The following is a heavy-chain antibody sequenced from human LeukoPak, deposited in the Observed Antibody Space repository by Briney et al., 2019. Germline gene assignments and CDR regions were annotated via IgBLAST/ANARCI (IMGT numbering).Heavy chain of an antibody. Sequence: PSETLSLTCTVSGGSISSYYWSWIRQPPGKGLEWIGYIYYSGSTNYNPSLKSRVTISVDTSKNQFSLKLSSVTAADTAVYYCARGSHKTVPNCSGGSCYYYGMDVWGQGATVTVSS. J-gene: IGHJ6*02. V-gene: IGHV4-59*12. D-gene: IGHD2-15*01. CDR1: GGSISSYY. CDR3: ARGSHKTVPNCSGGSCYYYGMDV. CDR2: IYYSGST.